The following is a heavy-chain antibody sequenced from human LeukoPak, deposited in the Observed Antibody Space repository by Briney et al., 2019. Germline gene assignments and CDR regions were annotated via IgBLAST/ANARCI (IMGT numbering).Heavy chain of an antibody. V-gene: IGHV1-8*01. Sequence: ASVKVSCKASGYTFTSYDINWVRQATGQGLEWMGWMNPNSGNTGYAQKFRGRVTMTRNTSISTAYMELSSLRSEDTAVYYCARGRAMVRGVIGYYFDYWGQGTLVTVSS. CDR2: MNPNSGNT. D-gene: IGHD3-10*01. CDR3: ARGRAMVRGVIGYYFDY. J-gene: IGHJ4*02. CDR1: GYTFTSYD.